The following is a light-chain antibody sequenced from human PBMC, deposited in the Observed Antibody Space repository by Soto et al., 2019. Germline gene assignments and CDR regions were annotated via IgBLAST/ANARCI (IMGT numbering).Light chain of an antibody. CDR1: SCDVGGYNY. Sequence: QSVLTQPPSASGSPGQSVTISCTGTSCDVGGYNYVSWYQHHPGKAPKLMIYEVSKRPSGVPDRFSGSKSGNTASLTVSGLQAEDEADYYCSSYAGSNSYVFGTGTKVTVL. CDR2: EVS. CDR3: SSYAGSNSYV. J-gene: IGLJ1*01. V-gene: IGLV2-8*01.